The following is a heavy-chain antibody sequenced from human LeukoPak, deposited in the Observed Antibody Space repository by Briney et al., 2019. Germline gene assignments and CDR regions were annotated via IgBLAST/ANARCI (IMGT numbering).Heavy chain of an antibody. Sequence: PGRSLRLSCAASEFTFSIYGMHWVRQAPGKGLEWVAVISYDGSNKYYADSVKGRFTISRDNSKNTLYVQMNSLRAEDTAVYYCAKEEGYSSGHYYYAKDVWGQGTTVTVSS. CDR1: EFTFSIYG. J-gene: IGHJ6*02. D-gene: IGHD5-18*01. CDR2: ISYDGSNK. CDR3: AKEEGYSSGHYYYAKDV. V-gene: IGHV3-30*18.